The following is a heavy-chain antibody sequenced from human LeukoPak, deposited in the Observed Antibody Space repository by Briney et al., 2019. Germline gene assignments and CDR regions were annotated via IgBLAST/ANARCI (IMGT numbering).Heavy chain of an antibody. CDR1: GGSISSSNW. Sequence: SETLSLTCAVSGGSISSSNWWSWVRQPPGKGLEWIGEIYHSGSTNYNPSLKSRVTISVDKSKNQFSLKLSSVTAADTAVYYCARVYYYDSSGYYYYYYYYMDVWGKGTTVTVSS. CDR3: ARVYYYDSSGYYYYYYYYMDV. D-gene: IGHD3-22*01. CDR2: IYHSGST. V-gene: IGHV4-4*02. J-gene: IGHJ6*03.